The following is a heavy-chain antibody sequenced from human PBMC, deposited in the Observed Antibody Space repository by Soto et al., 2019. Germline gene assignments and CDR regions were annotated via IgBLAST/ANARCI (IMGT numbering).Heavy chain of an antibody. J-gene: IGHJ4*02. CDR2: VNWHGGST. V-gene: IGHV3-20*04. D-gene: IGHD1-26*01. CDR1: GFTFDDYG. Sequence: EVQLVESGGGVLRPGGSLRLSCAASGFTFDDYGMSWARQAPGKGLEWVSGVNWHGGSTGYADSVKGRFTISRDNAKNSLYLQMNSLRAEDTAFYYCVRGASLNFDYWGQGTLVTVSS. CDR3: VRGASLNFDY.